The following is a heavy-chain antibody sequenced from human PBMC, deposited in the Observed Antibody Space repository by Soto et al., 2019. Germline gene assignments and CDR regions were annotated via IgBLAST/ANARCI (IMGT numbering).Heavy chain of an antibody. CDR3: ARDKQYYDFWSGSTKYYFDY. Sequence: PSETLSLTCTVSGGSISSYYWSWIRQPPGKGLEWIGYIYYSGSTNYNPSLKSRVTISVDTSKNQFSLKLSSVAAADTAVYYCARDKQYYDFWSGSTKYYFDYWGQGTLVTVSS. V-gene: IGHV4-59*01. CDR1: GGSISSYY. CDR2: IYYSGST. J-gene: IGHJ4*02. D-gene: IGHD3-3*01.